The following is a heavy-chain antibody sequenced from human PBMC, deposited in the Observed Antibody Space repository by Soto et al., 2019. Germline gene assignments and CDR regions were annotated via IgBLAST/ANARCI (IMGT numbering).Heavy chain of an antibody. CDR3: ARLLGGAFDI. J-gene: IGHJ3*02. D-gene: IGHD2-15*01. V-gene: IGHV4-39*01. Sequence: SETLSLTCTVSGDSFSSGSYYWGWIRQPPGKGLEWIVNIYYSGRTYYNPSLKSRVTISVDTSKNQSSLKLSSVTAADTAVYYCARLLGGAFDIWGQGSMVTVSS. CDR1: GDSFSSGSYY. CDR2: IYYSGRT.